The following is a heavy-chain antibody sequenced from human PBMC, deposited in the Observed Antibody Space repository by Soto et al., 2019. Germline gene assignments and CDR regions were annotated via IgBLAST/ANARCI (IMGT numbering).Heavy chain of an antibody. Sequence: QVQLQESGPGLVKPSQTLSLTCTVSGGSISSGGYYWSWIRQHPGKGLEWIGYIYYSGSTYYNPSLKSRVTISVDTSKNQFSLKLSAVTAADTDVYYCARVCGGDCHYGMDVRGQGTTVTVSS. J-gene: IGHJ6*02. CDR3: ARVCGGDCHYGMDV. CDR2: IYYSGST. CDR1: GGSISSGGYY. V-gene: IGHV4-31*03. D-gene: IGHD2-21*02.